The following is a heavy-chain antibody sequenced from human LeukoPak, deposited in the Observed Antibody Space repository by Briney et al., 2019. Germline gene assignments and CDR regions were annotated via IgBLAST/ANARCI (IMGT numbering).Heavy chain of an antibody. V-gene: IGHV1-2*06. CDR2: VNPNSGGT. J-gene: IGHJ5*02. D-gene: IGHD6-19*01. CDR3: ARVEDSSGWYNL. Sequence: ASVKVSCKASGYTFTGYYRHWVRQAPGQGLEWMGRVNPNSGGTNYAQKFQGRVTMTRDTSISTAYMELSRLRSDDTAVYYCARVEDSSGWYNLWGQGTLVTVSS. CDR1: GYTFTGYY.